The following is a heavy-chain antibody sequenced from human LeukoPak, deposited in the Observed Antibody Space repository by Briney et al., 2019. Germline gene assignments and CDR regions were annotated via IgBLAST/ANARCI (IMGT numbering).Heavy chain of an antibody. CDR2: ISGSGGST. V-gene: IGHV3-23*01. D-gene: IGHD3-22*01. J-gene: IGHJ4*02. CDR1: GFTFSSYA. Sequence: GGSLRLSCAASGFTFSSYAMSWVRQAPGKGLEWVSAISGSGGSTYYADSVKGRFTISRDNSKNTLYLQMNSLRAEDTAVYYCARTMSPYYYDSSGFWGQGTPVTVSS. CDR3: ARTMSPYYYDSSGF.